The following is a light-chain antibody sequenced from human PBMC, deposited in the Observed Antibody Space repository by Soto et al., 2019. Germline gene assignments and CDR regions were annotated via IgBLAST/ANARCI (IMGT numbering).Light chain of an antibody. CDR3: QQYERYPMT. J-gene: IGKJ4*01. V-gene: IGKV1-5*03. CDR2: NAS. Sequence: DSQMTQYPSTLSASVGDRVTITCRASQSISSWLAWYQQKPGKAPKLLISNASTLQSGVPPRFSGSGYGTEFTLTISSLQPDDFATYYCQQYERYPMTFGGGTKVEIK. CDR1: QSISSW.